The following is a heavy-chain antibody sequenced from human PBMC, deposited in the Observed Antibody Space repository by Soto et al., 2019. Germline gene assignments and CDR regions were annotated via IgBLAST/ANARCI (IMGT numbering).Heavy chain of an antibody. J-gene: IGHJ4*02. Sequence: PGGSLRLSCAASGFTFSSYAMHWVRQAPGKGLEWVAVISSDGSNKYYADSVKGRFTISRDNAKNTLYLQMNSLRAEDTAVYYCARGRGGDSSGYYYVRDYFDYWGQGTLVTVSS. CDR3: ARGRGGDSSGYYYVRDYFDY. CDR1: GFTFSSYA. CDR2: ISSDGSNK. D-gene: IGHD3-22*01. V-gene: IGHV3-30-3*01.